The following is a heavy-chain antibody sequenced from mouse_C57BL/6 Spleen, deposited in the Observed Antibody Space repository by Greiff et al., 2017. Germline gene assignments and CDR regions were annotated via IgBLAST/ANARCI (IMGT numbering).Heavy chain of an antibody. CDR3: ASPVYYGNFREFAY. Sequence: EVQLVVSGGGLVKPGGSLKLSCAASVFTFSSYTMSWVRQTPETRLEWVATISGGGGNTYYPDSVKGRFAISRDNAKNTLYLQMSSLRSEDTALYYCASPVYYGNFREFAYWGQGTLVTVSA. J-gene: IGHJ3*01. CDR1: VFTFSSYT. D-gene: IGHD2-1*01. CDR2: ISGGGGNT. V-gene: IGHV5-9*01.